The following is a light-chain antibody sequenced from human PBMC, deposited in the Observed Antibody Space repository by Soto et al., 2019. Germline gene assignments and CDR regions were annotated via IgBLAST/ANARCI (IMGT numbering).Light chain of an antibody. J-gene: IGKJ1*01. CDR2: GAS. CDR1: QSVSSN. Sequence: EIVMTQSPATLSVSPGERATLSCRASQSVSSNLAWYQQKPGQAPRLLIYGASTRVTGIPARFSGSGSGTEFALNISSLQSEDFAVYYCQQYNNWQTFGQGTKVEIK. CDR3: QQYNNWQT. V-gene: IGKV3-15*01.